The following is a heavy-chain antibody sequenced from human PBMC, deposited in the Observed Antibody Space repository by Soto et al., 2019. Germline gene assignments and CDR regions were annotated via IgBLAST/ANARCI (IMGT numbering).Heavy chain of an antibody. CDR3: ARGGQWLAYYFDY. Sequence: TSETLSLTCAVYGGSFSGYYWSWIRQPPGKGLEWIGEINHSGSTNYNPSLKSRVTISVDTSKNQFSLKLSSVTAADTAVYYCARGGQWLAYYFDYWGQGTLVTVSS. CDR1: GGSFSGYY. J-gene: IGHJ4*02. V-gene: IGHV4-34*01. D-gene: IGHD6-19*01. CDR2: INHSGST.